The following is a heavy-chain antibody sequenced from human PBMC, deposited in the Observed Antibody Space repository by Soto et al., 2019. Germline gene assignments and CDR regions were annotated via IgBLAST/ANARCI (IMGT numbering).Heavy chain of an antibody. J-gene: IGHJ4*02. CDR2: INPSGGST. D-gene: IGHD3-22*01. V-gene: IGHV1-46*01. Sequence: QVQLVQSGAEVKKPGASVKVSCKASGYTFTSYYMHWVRQAPGQGLEWMGIINPSGGSTRYAQNFQGRVTMTRATSTSTVYMELSSLRSEDTAVYYCARGLIYDSSGYYFDYWGQGTLVTVSS. CDR1: GYTFTSYY. CDR3: ARGLIYDSSGYYFDY.